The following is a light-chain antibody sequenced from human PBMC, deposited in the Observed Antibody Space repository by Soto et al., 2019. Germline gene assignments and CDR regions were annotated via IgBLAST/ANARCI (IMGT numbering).Light chain of an antibody. Sequence: DIVLTQSPGTLSLSPGERATLSCRASQSVSSNYLAWYQQKPGQAPRLLIHGASTRAIGVPDRFSGSGSGTDFTLTISRLEPEDFAVYHCQQYGSLSWTFGQGTKVEIK. CDR3: QQYGSLSWT. CDR1: QSVSSNY. CDR2: GAS. V-gene: IGKV3-20*01. J-gene: IGKJ1*01.